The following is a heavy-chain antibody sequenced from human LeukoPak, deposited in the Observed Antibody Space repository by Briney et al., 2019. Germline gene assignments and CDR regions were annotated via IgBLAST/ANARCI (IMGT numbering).Heavy chain of an antibody. J-gene: IGHJ6*02. CDR2: IIPIFGTA. D-gene: IGHD4-17*01. V-gene: IGHV1-69*13. CDR1: GYTFTSYG. CDR3: ARAPIYGDYVHYGMDV. Sequence: SVKVSCKASGYTFTSYGISWVRQAPGQGLEWMGGIIPIFGTANYAQKFQGRVTITADESTSTAYMELSSLRSEDTAVYYCARAPIYGDYVHYGMDVWGQGTTVTVSS.